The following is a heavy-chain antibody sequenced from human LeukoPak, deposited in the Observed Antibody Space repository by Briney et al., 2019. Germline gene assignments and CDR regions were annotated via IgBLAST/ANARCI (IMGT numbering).Heavy chain of an antibody. V-gene: IGHV4-59*01. CDR2: IHHSGST. CDR3: ARDEGYYFDY. Sequence: SETLSLTCSGSGGSISSYYWSWIRQPPGKGLEWIGYIHHSGSTNYNPSLKSRVTISVDTSKNQFSLKLSSVTAADTAVYYCARDEGYYFDYWGQGTLVTVSS. J-gene: IGHJ4*02. CDR1: GGSISSYY.